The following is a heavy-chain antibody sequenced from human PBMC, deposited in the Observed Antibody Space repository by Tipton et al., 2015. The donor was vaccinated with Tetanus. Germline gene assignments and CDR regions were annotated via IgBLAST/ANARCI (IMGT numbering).Heavy chain of an antibody. CDR2: ISASGRNT. CDR1: GFTFSGST. D-gene: IGHD5-18*01. V-gene: IGHV3-23*01. J-gene: IGHJ4*02. Sequence: SLRLSCAASGFTFSGSTMHWVRQGSGKGLEWVSAISASGRNTYYADSVKGRFTSSRDNSKNIHYLEMSSLRAEDTAVYYCARWLEGSIAELDYWGQGTLVAVSS. CDR3: ARWLEGSIAELDY.